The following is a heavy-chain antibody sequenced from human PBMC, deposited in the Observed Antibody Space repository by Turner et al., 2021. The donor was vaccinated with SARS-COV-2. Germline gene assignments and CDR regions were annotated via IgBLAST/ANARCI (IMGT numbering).Heavy chain of an antibody. CDR1: GASISSGYY. Sequence: QVQLQESGPGLVKPSQTLSLTCTVSGASISSGYYWSWIRQHPGKGLEWIGYIYYSGSTSYNPSLKSRITISLDTSKKQFSLKVTSVTAADTAVYYCARLTPVVSLPDSWGQGTLVTVS. CDR2: IYYSGST. CDR3: ARLTPVVSLPDS. D-gene: IGHD4-17*01. J-gene: IGHJ4*02. V-gene: IGHV4-31*03.